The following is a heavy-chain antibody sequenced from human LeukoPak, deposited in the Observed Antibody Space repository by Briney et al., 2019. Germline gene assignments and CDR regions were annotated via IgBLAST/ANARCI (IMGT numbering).Heavy chain of an antibody. CDR2: IYPAYSTA. CDR3: ARHPKSGYRGYESDY. V-gene: IGHV5-51*01. D-gene: IGHD5-12*01. CDR1: GYSFTTYW. J-gene: IGHJ4*02. Sequence: GESLKISCKASGYSFTTYWISWVRQMPGKGLEWMGIIYPAYSTAHCSPSVQRNVTISVDKPINTAYLQWSRLKASDTAMYYCARHPKSGYRGYESDYWGQGTMVTVSS.